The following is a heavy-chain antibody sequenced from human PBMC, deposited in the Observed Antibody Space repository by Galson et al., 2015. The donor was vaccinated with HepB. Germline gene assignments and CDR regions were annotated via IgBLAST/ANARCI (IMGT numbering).Heavy chain of an antibody. CDR3: ARDRGYDSSGYDAFDI. J-gene: IGHJ3*02. Sequence: SVKVSCKASGYTFTSYYMHWVRQAPGQGLEWMGIINPSGGSTSYAQKFQGRVTMTRDTSTSTVYMELSSLRSEDTAVYYCARDRGYDSSGYDAFDIWGQGTMVTVSS. CDR2: INPSGGST. D-gene: IGHD3-22*01. CDR1: GYTFTSYY. V-gene: IGHV1-46*01.